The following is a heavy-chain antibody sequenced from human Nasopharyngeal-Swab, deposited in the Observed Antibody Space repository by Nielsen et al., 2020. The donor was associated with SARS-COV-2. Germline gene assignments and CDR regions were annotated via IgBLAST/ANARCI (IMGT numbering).Heavy chain of an antibody. CDR1: GFPFSDYS. D-gene: IGHD3-10*01. CDR3: ARDRYGSGSFLGY. CDR2: ISNGGSII. J-gene: IGHJ4*02. V-gene: IGHV3-48*04. Sequence: GGSLRLSCAASGFPFSDYSMNWVRQAPGKGLEWVSYISNGGSIIYYADSVKGRFTISRDNAGTSLSLQMNSLKTEDSGVYYCARDRYGSGSFLGYWGQGTLVTVSS.